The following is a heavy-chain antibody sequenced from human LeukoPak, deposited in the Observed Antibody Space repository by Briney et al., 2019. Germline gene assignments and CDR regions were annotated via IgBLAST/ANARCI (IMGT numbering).Heavy chain of an antibody. CDR3: AKDQPSAYNWNYDYFDY. J-gene: IGHJ4*02. D-gene: IGHD1-7*01. V-gene: IGHV3-23*01. CDR1: GFTFSSYA. Sequence: GGSLRLSCAASGFTFSSYAMSWVRQAPGKGLEWVSTISGSGGTTYYADSVKGRITISRDTSKNTLYLQMNSLRAENTAIYYCAKDQPSAYNWNYDYFDYWGQGTLVTVSS. CDR2: ISGSGGTT.